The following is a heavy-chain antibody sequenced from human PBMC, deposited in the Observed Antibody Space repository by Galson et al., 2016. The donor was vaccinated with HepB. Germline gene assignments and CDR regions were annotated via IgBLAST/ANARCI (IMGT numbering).Heavy chain of an antibody. CDR2: VIPIFGTP. Sequence: SVKVSCKASGGTFSSYGVSWVRQAPGQGLEWMGGVIPIFGTPIYAQKFQGRVTITADQSTSTAYMELGSLRSEDTAVYYCARDGLPAAIRPWFDPWGQGTLVTVSS. CDR3: ARDGLPAAIRPWFDP. J-gene: IGHJ5*02. D-gene: IGHD2-2*01. CDR1: GGTFSSYG. V-gene: IGHV1-69*13.